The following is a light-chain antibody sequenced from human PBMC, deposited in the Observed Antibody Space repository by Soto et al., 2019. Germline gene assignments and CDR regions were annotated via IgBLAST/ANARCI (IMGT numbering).Light chain of an antibody. CDR1: QSVSIY. J-gene: IGKJ1*01. Sequence: EIVLTQSPATLSLSPGERATLSCRASQSVSIYLAWYQQKPGQAPRLLIYDASNRATGIPARFSGSGSGTDFTLTISTLEPDDFAVYYCQQRSNWPPWTFGQGTKVEI. V-gene: IGKV3-11*01. CDR2: DAS. CDR3: QQRSNWPPWT.